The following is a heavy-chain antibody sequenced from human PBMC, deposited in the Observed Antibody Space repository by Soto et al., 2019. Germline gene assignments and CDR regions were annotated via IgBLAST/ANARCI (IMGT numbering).Heavy chain of an antibody. CDR2: ISAYYGGT. V-gene: IGHV1-18*01. J-gene: IGHJ4*02. D-gene: IGHD1-1*01. Sequence: ASVKVSCKASGYTFTTYGISWVRQAPGQGLEWMGWISAYYGGTDYEQKFQGRVTMTRDTSTSTAYMELRSLRSDDTAVYYCVREAEYNSFISFAYWGQGTQVTVSS. CDR1: GYTFTTYG. CDR3: VREAEYNSFISFAY.